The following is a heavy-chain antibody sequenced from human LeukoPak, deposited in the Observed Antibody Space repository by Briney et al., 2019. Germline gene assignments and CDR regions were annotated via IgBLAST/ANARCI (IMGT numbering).Heavy chain of an antibody. J-gene: IGHJ4*02. CDR3: VRERGVAKGDY. CDR2: INKDGGEK. CDR1: GFTFSSYW. D-gene: IGHD3-10*01. V-gene: IGHV3-7*01. Sequence: GGSLRLSCAASGFTFSSYWMSWVRQAPGKGLEWVANINKDGGEKYYVDSVKGRFTISRDNAKNSLYLQMSSLRVEDTAVYYCVRERGVAKGDYWGQGTLVTVSS.